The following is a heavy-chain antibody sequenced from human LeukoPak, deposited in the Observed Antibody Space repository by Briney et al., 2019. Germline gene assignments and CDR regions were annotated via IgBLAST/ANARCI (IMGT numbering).Heavy chain of an antibody. CDR1: GFTFSSYG. D-gene: IGHD3-16*01. J-gene: IGHJ4*02. CDR3: ARRAGAYTHPYDY. CDR2: ISYDGSNK. Sequence: GGSLRLSCAASGFTFSSYGMHWVRQAPGKGLEWVAVISYDGSNKYYADSVKGRFTISIDNSKNTLYLQMNSLRAEDTAVYYCARRAGAYTHPYDYWGQGTLVTVSS. V-gene: IGHV3-30*03.